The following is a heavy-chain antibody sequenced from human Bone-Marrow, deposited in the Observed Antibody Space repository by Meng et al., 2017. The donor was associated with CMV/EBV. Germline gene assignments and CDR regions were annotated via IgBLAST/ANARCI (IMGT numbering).Heavy chain of an antibody. J-gene: IGHJ4*02. CDR1: GGSFSGYY. CDR3: ARGWAWANY. D-gene: IGHD1-26*01. Sequence: SETLSLTCAVYGGSFSGYYWSWIRQPPGKGLEWIGEINHSGSTNYNPSLKSRVTISVDTSKNQFSLKLSSVTAADTAVYYCARGWAWANYWGQGTRVTVSS. CDR2: INHSGST. V-gene: IGHV4-34*01.